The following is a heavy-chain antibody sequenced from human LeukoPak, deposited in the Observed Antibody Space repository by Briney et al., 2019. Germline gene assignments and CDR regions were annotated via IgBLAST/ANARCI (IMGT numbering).Heavy chain of an antibody. CDR2: IRSDGGST. V-gene: IGHV3-74*01. CDR1: GFTFRTYR. Sequence: GGSLRLSCAAAGFTFRTYRMHWVRQAPGKGLVWVSRIRSDGGSTSYADSMKGRFTISRDDAKNSLHLQMNSLRAEDTAVYYCARDRWEPDNWFDSWGQGILVTVSS. J-gene: IGHJ5*01. CDR3: ARDRWEPDNWFDS. D-gene: IGHD1-26*01.